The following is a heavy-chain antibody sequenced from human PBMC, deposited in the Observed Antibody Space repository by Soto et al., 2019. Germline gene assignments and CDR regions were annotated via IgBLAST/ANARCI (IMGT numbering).Heavy chain of an antibody. V-gene: IGHV3-53*01. CDR2: IYSGGYT. J-gene: IGHJ4*02. Sequence: EVQLVESGGGLIQPGGSLRLSCAVSGFTVSNNYMSWVRQAPGKGLEGVSVIYSGGYTAYGDSVKGRFTISRDNSKNTLFLQINSRGPAGPGVFSCATHTGGGGYWGQGTLVTVSS. CDR3: ATHTGGGGY. D-gene: IGHD3-10*01. CDR1: GFTVSNNY.